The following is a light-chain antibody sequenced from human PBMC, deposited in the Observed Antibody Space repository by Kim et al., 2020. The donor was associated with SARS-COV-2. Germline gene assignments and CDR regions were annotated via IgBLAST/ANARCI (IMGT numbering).Light chain of an antibody. CDR2: AAS. Sequence: DIQMTQSPSYLAASVGDRVTIACRASQSIGTRLNWYQQRPGKAPKLLIYAASSLQSGVTSRFSGSGSGTDFTLTISSLQPEDVASYYSQQSHSTPWLTFGGATKLE. V-gene: IGKV1-39*01. CDR3: QQSHSTPWLT. CDR1: QSIGTR. J-gene: IGKJ4*01.